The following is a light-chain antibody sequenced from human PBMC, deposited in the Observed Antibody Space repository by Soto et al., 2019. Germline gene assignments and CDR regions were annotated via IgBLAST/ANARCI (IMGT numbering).Light chain of an antibody. CDR1: QDISNY. CDR2: DAS. V-gene: IGKV1-33*01. Sequence: DIQMTQSPSSLSASVGDRVTITCQASQDISNYLNWYQRKSGKAPKLLIYDASNLETGVPSRFSGSGSGTKFTFTISSLQPEDIATYSCQQYDNLPITFGPGTKVDV. CDR3: QQYDNLPIT. J-gene: IGKJ3*01.